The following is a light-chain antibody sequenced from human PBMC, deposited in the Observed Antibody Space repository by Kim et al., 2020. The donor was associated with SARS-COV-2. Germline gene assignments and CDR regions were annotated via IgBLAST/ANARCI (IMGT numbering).Light chain of an antibody. V-gene: IGLV3-21*04. CDR2: YDS. Sequence: APGKTARITWGGNNIGSKSVHWYQQKPGQAPVLVIYYDSDRPSGIPERFSGSNSGNTATLTISRVEAGDEADYYCQVWDSSNDHPVFGGGTQLTVL. J-gene: IGLJ2*01. CDR1: NIGSKS. CDR3: QVWDSSNDHPV.